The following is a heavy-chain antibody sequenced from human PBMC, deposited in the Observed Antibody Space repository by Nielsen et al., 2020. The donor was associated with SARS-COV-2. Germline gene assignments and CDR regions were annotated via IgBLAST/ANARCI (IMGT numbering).Heavy chain of an antibody. Sequence: SLKISCAASGFTFDDYAMHWVRQAPGKGLEWVSGISWNSGSIGYADSVMGRFTISRDNAKNSLYLQMDSLRVEDTAVYYCARDRPNFYYYGMDVWGQGTTVTVSS. CDR2: ISWNSGSI. J-gene: IGHJ6*02. V-gene: IGHV3-9*01. CDR3: ARDRPNFYYYGMDV. CDR1: GFTFDDYA.